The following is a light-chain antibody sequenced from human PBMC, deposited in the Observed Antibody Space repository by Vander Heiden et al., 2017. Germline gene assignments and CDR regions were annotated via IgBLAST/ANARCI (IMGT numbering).Light chain of an antibody. V-gene: IGLV1-47*01. CDR1: TSNIGRNH. CDR3: AAWDDSLRAVV. CDR2: RSD. Sequence: QSVLTRSPSASGTPGQRVTVSCSGGTSNIGRNHVYWYQQVPGTAPKLLIYRSDQRPSGVPDRFSGSRSGTSASLAISGLRSEDEADYYCAAWDDSLRAVVFGGGTKLTV. J-gene: IGLJ2*01.